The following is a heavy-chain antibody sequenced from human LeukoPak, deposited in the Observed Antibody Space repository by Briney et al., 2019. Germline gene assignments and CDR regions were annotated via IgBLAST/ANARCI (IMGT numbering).Heavy chain of an antibody. CDR3: ARHQTGLLYYGSGSHTAAFNL. Sequence: SETLSLTCTVSGGSISSTNYYWGWIRQPPGKGLEWVGSLFFPGNTFYNPSLKSRVTISVDTSKNQFSLTLSSVTAADTAVYCCARHQTGLLYYGSGSHTAAFNLWGQGTRVTVSS. D-gene: IGHD3-10*01. J-gene: IGHJ3*01. CDR1: GGSISSTNYY. V-gene: IGHV4-39*01. CDR2: LFFPGNT.